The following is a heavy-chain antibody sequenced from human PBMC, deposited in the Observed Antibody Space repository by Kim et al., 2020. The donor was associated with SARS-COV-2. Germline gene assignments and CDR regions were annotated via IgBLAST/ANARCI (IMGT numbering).Heavy chain of an antibody. J-gene: IGHJ3*02. Sequence: SETLSLTCAVSGGSISSGGYSWSWIRQPPGKGLEGIVYIYHSGSTYYNPSHKSRVTISVDRSKNQFSLKLSPVTAADTAVYYCARGLPNYSDSVEYAFDIWGQGTMVTVSS. CDR1: GGSISSGGYS. CDR3: ARGLPNYSDSVEYAFDI. CDR2: IYHSGST. D-gene: IGHD3-22*01. V-gene: IGHV4-30-2*01.